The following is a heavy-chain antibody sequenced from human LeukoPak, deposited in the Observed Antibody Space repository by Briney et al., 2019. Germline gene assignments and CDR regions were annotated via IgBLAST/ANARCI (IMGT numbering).Heavy chain of an antibody. CDR3: ARGSAHRGYYYSPYWYFDL. J-gene: IGHJ2*01. CDR1: GGSISSSSYY. Sequence: SETLSLTCTVSGGSISSSSYYWGWIRQPPGKGLEWIGYIYYSGSTNYNPSLKSRVTISVDTSKNQFSLKLSSVTAADTAVYYCARGSAHRGYYYSPYWYFDLWGRGTLVTVSS. D-gene: IGHD3-22*01. V-gene: IGHV4-61*05. CDR2: IYYSGST.